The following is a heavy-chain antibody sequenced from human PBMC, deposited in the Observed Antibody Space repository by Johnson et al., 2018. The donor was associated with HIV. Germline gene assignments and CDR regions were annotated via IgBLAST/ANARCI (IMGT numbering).Heavy chain of an antibody. CDR1: GFIFSAYY. Sequence: QMMLVESGGDLVKPGGSLRLSCAASGFIFSAYYMTWIRPAPGKGLESISYISSSGRTIYYADSVKGRFSLSRDISKNMLYLQMHSLRGDDTGHNVRGLLGLCWAMWG. V-gene: IGHV3-11*01. CDR2: ISSSGRTI. J-gene: IGHJ1*01. D-gene: IGHD3-10*02. CDR3: GLLGLCWAM.